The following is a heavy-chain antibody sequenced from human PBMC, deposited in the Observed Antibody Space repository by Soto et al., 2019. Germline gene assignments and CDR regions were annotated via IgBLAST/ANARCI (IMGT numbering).Heavy chain of an antibody. CDR1: GGSVSSGDYY. J-gene: IGHJ4*02. V-gene: IGHV4-61*08. D-gene: IGHD1-1*01. CDR3: ARERTGDPTFFDY. Sequence: SETLSLTCTVSGGSVSSGDYYWSWIRQPPGKGPQWIGYVYYSGSTDYNPSLKSRVTISVDTSKNQFSLKLTSVTVADTAVYYCARERTGDPTFFDYWGQGTLVTVS. CDR2: VYYSGST.